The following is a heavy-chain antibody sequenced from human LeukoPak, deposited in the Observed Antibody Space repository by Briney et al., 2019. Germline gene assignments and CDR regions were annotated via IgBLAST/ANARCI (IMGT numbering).Heavy chain of an antibody. CDR3: ARVKYDFWSGYSFQH. D-gene: IGHD3-3*01. V-gene: IGHV3-74*01. Sequence: PGGSLRLSCAASGFTFSSYCMHWVRQAPGKGLVWVSRINSDGSSTSYADSVKGRFTISRDNAKNTLYLQMNSLRAEDTAVYYCARVKYDFWSGYSFQHWGQGTLVTVSS. CDR1: GFTFSSYC. CDR2: INSDGSST. J-gene: IGHJ1*01.